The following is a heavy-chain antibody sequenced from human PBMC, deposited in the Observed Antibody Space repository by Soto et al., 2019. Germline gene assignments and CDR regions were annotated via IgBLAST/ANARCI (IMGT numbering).Heavy chain of an antibody. Sequence: ASVKVSCKAFGYTFTIYYIHWVRQAPGQGLEWMGVINTSGGSPTYAQKFQDRVTMTRDTSTSTVYMELSSLRSEDTAVYYCARVTVEMGTIGFYYYYGMDVWGQGTTVTVSS. CDR3: ARVTVEMGTIGFYYYYGMDV. V-gene: IGHV1-46*01. CDR1: GYTFTIYY. J-gene: IGHJ6*02. CDR2: INTSGGSP.